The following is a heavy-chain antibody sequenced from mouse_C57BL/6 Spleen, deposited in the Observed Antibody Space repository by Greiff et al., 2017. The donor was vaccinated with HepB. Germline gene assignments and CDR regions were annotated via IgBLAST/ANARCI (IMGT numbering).Heavy chain of an antibody. D-gene: IGHD1-1*01. Sequence: EVMLVESGEGLVKPGGSLKLSCAASGFTFSSYAMSWVRQTPEKRLEWVAYISSGSGYIYYADTVKGRFTISRDNARNTLYLQMSSLKSEDTAMYYCTRGHYCGSSYYAIDYWGQGTSVTVSS. CDR2: ISSGSGYI. CDR3: TRGHYCGSSYYAIDY. V-gene: IGHV5S21*01. J-gene: IGHJ4*01. CDR1: GFTFSSYA.